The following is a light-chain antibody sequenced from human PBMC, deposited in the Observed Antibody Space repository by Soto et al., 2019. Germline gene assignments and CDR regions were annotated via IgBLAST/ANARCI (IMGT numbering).Light chain of an antibody. Sequence: EIVLTQSPGTLSSSPGERATLSCRASLSVSSSYLAWYQQKPGQAPRLLIYGASSRATGIPDRFSGSGSGTDFTLTISRLEPEDFAVYYCQQYGSSPSWTFGQGTKVDI. J-gene: IGKJ1*01. CDR1: LSVSSSY. CDR2: GAS. CDR3: QQYGSSPSWT. V-gene: IGKV3-20*01.